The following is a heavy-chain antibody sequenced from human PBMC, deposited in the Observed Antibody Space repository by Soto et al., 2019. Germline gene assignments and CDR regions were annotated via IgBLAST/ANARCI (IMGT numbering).Heavy chain of an antibody. CDR3: ARGPLLMNYYYYGMDV. Sequence: TLSLTCTVSGCSISSGGYYWSWIRQHPGKGLEWIGYIYYSGSTYYNPSLKSRVTISVDTSKNQFSLKLSSVTAADTAVYYCARGPLLMNYYYYGMDVWGQGTTVTVSS. J-gene: IGHJ6*02. CDR2: IYYSGST. V-gene: IGHV4-31*03. CDR1: GCSISSGGYY.